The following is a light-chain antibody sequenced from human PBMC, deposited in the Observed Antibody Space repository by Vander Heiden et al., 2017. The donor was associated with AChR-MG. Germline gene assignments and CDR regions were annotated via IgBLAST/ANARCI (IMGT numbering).Light chain of an antibody. V-gene: IGKV1-39*01. CDR2: SAA. CDR1: HSISVY. CDR3: QQSYSASWT. J-gene: IGKJ1*01. Sequence: DIQVTQSPSSLSASVGDTVTMTCRASHSISVYLNWYQQHPGRAPKLLLFSAALLQTGVPSRFRGSASGTEFTLTISSLEPEDFVTYYCQQSYSASWTFGQGTKVEMK.